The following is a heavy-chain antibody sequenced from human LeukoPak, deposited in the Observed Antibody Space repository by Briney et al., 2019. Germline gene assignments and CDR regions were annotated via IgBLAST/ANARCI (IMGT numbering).Heavy chain of an antibody. CDR1: GFTLSTCG. Sequence: GGSLRLSCAASGFTLSTCGMHWVRQAPGKGLEWVAMISHDGNSKQYADFAKGRFTISGDNSKNTLYLEMNSLRTEDTAVYHCAKDLYDNDWYNYFDPWGQGALVTVSS. J-gene: IGHJ5*02. D-gene: IGHD5-24*01. CDR3: AKDLYDNDWYNYFDP. V-gene: IGHV3-30*18. CDR2: ISHDGNSK.